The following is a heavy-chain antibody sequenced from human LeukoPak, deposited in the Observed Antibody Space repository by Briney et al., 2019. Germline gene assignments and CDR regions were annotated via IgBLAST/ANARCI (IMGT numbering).Heavy chain of an antibody. CDR2: ISSSSSYI. CDR1: GFTFSSYS. CDR3: ARDWAVAGKGYYSDY. J-gene: IGHJ4*02. Sequence: PGGSLRLSCAASGFTFSSYSMNWVRQAPGKGLEWVSSISSSSSYIYYADSVKGRFTISRDNAKNSLYLQMNSLRAEDTAVYYCARDWAVAGKGYYSDYWGQGTLVTVSS. D-gene: IGHD6-19*01. V-gene: IGHV3-21*01.